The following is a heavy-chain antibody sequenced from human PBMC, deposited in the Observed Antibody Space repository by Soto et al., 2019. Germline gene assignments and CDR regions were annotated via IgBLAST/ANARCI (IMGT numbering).Heavy chain of an antibody. J-gene: IGHJ4*02. CDR2: IIPIFGKA. D-gene: IGHD1-20*01. CDR1: GCTFSSYV. CDR3: ARGGITPRPLDS. V-gene: IGHV1-69*13. Sequence: SVKVSCKASGCTFSSYVISWVRQAPGQGLEWMGGIIPIFGKANYAQKFQGRVTITADESTSTAYMELSSLRSEDTAVYYCARGGITPRPLDSWGQGTLVTVSS.